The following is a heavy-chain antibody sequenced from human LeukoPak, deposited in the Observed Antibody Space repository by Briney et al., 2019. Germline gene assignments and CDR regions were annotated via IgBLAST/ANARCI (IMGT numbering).Heavy chain of an antibody. J-gene: IGHJ4*02. D-gene: IGHD3-10*01. CDR1: GYTFTNYY. Sequence: ASVKVSCKASGYTFTNYYMHWVRQAPGQGLEWMGIINPSGGSTSYAQKFQGRVTMTRDTSTSIVYMELSSLRSEDTAVYYCARDQRTGITVVRGPPDYWGQGTLVTVSS. V-gene: IGHV1-46*01. CDR2: INPSGGST. CDR3: ARDQRTGITVVRGPPDY.